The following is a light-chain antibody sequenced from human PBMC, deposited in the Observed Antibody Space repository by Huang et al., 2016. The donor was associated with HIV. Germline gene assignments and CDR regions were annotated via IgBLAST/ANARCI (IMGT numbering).Light chain of an antibody. J-gene: IGKJ2*01. V-gene: IGKV3-20*01. CDR3: QQYASSPRT. Sequence: EIVLTQSPGTLSVSPGERATLPFRPSQSVNSLFLAWYQQRPGQPPRLLLDGASYRATCVPDRFSGGGSGTNFSLTISRLEPEDFAVYFCQQYASSPRTFGQGTRLDIK. CDR2: GAS. CDR1: QSVNSLF.